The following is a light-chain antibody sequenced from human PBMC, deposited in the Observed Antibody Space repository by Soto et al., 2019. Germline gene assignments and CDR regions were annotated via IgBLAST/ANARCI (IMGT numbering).Light chain of an antibody. J-gene: IGKJ2*01. CDR2: GAS. CDR1: QSINSE. Sequence: EIVMTQSPATLSLSPGERAALSCRASQSINSELAWYQQKPGQPPRLLIYGASTRATGVPARFTGSESGSEFTLTISGLQSEDFAVYYFQQGHTWPLTFGQGTRLEI. V-gene: IGKV3-15*01. CDR3: QQGHTWPLT.